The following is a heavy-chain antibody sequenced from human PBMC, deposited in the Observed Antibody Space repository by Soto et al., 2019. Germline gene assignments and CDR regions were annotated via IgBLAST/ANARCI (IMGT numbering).Heavy chain of an antibody. CDR2: ISGSGGST. D-gene: IGHD3-9*01. Sequence: EVQLLESGGGLVQPGGSLRLSCAASGFTFSSYAMSWVRQAPGKGLEWVSAISGSGGSTYYADSVQGRFTISRDNTKNTLNLQMTGLRAEDTAVYYCAKDQLTYYDILTGYTPLLSGIDYWGQGTLVTVSS. CDR1: GFTFSSYA. V-gene: IGHV3-23*01. CDR3: AKDQLTYYDILTGYTPLLSGIDY. J-gene: IGHJ4*02.